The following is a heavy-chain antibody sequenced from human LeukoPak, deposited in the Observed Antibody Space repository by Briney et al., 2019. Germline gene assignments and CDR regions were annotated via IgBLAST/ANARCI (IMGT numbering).Heavy chain of an antibody. V-gene: IGHV3-23*01. CDR3: ARDQHYYDSSGYYRGWYDY. Sequence: GGSLRLSCAASGFTFSNYAMSWVRQAPGKGLEWVSAISGSASSTYHADSVKGRFTISRDNSKDTLYLQMNSLRAEDTAVYYCARDQHYYDSSGYYRGWYDYWGQGTLVTVSS. D-gene: IGHD3-22*01. CDR1: GFTFSNYA. J-gene: IGHJ4*02. CDR2: ISGSASST.